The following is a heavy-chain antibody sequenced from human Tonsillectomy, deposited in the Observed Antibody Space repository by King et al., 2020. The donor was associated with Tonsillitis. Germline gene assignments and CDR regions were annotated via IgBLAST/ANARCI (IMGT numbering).Heavy chain of an antibody. D-gene: IGHD1-26*01. CDR3: TTDLGGSRPLFDH. J-gene: IGHJ4*02. CDR2: IKIKTDGGIK. CDR1: GFTFSNDW. Sequence: VQLVESGGGLVKPGGSLRLSCAASGFTFSNDWRSWVRQSPGKGLEWVGRIKIKTDGGIKDYAAPVKGRFAISRDESKNTPYLQMYSLKTEDTAVYYCTTDLGGSRPLFDHWGQGTLVTVSS. V-gene: IGHV3-15*01.